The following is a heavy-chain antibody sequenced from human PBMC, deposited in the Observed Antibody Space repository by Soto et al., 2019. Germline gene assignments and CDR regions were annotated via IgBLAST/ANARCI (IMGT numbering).Heavy chain of an antibody. CDR1: GDSISSYY. CDR3: ARDAGIVGAYYFGH. CDR2: VYFSGNT. J-gene: IGHJ4*02. Sequence: SETLSLSCSVSGDSISSYYWNWIRQPPGKGLEWIGYVYFSGNTKYNTSLESRAKISVDTSRNQFSLRLTSVTAADTAVSYCARDAGIVGAYYFGHWGQGILVTVS. V-gene: IGHV4-59*01. D-gene: IGHD1-26*01.